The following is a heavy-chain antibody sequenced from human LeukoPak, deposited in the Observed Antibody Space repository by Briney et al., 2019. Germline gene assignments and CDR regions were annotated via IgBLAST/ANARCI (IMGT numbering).Heavy chain of an antibody. J-gene: IGHJ4*02. CDR1: GFTFSIYG. V-gene: IGHV3-30*03. CDR3: ARDKSAGADTGSSFYY. Sequence: GGSLRLSCVASGFTFSIYGMHWVRQAPGKGLEWVAVISSDGSNKYYADSVKGRFTFSRDNAKNSLYLQMDSLRAEDTAVYYCARDKSAGADTGSSFYYWGQGALVTVSS. CDR2: ISSDGSNK. D-gene: IGHD3-10*01.